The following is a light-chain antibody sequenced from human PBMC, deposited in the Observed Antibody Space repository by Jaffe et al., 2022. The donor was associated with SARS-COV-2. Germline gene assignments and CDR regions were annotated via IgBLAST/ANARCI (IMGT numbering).Light chain of an antibody. Sequence: QSALTQPPSVSGSPGQSVAISCTGASSDFGSYNRVSWYQHPPGTAPKLMIYEVTNRPSGVPDRFSGSKSGNTASLTISGLQAEDEADYYCSLYTSSNTWVFGGGTKLTVL. J-gene: IGLJ3*02. V-gene: IGLV2-18*01. CDR3: SLYTSSNTWV. CDR1: SSDFGSYNR. CDR2: EVT.